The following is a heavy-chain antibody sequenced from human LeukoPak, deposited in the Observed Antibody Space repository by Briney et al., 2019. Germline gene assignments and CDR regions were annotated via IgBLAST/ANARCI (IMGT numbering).Heavy chain of an antibody. CDR1: GFTFSSYG. CDR3: AKPRYSSGWYFDY. D-gene: IGHD6-19*01. Sequence: PGRSLRLSCAASGFTFSSYGMHWVRQAPGKGPEWVAVISYDGSNKYYADSVKGRFTISRDNSKNTLYLQMNSLRAEDTAVYYCAKPRYSSGWYFDYWGQGTLVTVSS. CDR2: ISYDGSNK. V-gene: IGHV3-30*18. J-gene: IGHJ4*02.